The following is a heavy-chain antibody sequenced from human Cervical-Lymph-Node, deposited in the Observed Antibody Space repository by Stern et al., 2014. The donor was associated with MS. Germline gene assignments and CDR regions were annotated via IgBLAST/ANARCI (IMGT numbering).Heavy chain of an antibody. CDR3: VRDPRYNGYNLPPGNYYGMDV. J-gene: IGHJ6*02. D-gene: IGHD5-12*01. V-gene: IGHV4-4*02. Sequence: VQLEESGPGLVKPSGTLSLTCTVSGDSISSGYWWTWVRQPPGKGLEWIGEIYHNWRTNYKPSLKSRVTISVDKSKSQLHLNFRSGTAADTAVYYGVRDPRYNGYNLPPGNYYGMDVWGQGTTVIVSS. CDR1: GDSISSGYW. CDR2: IYHNWRT.